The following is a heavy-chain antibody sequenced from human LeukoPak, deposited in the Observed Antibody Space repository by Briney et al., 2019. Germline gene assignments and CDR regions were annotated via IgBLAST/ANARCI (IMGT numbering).Heavy chain of an antibody. CDR3: VTYYFDSSGPKKNY. V-gene: IGHV4-59*12. Sequence: SETLSLTCTVSGGSISSYYWNWIRQPPGKGLEWIGYIYYSGSTNYNPSLKSRITMSVDTSKKQFSLKLSSVTAADTAVYYCVTYYFDSSGPKKNYWGQGTLVTVSS. D-gene: IGHD3-22*01. CDR2: IYYSGST. J-gene: IGHJ4*02. CDR1: GGSISSYY.